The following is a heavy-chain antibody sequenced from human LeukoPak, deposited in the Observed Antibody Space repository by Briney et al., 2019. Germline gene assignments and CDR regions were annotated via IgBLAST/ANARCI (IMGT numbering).Heavy chain of an antibody. Sequence: SVKVSCKASGGTFSSYAISWVRQAPGQGLEWMGGIIPIFGTANYAQKFQGRVTITADESTSTAYMELSSLRSEDTAVYYCARLHGALEWLFAFDYWGQGTLVTVSS. CDR3: ARLHGALEWLFAFDY. V-gene: IGHV1-69*01. D-gene: IGHD3-3*01. J-gene: IGHJ4*02. CDR2: IIPIFGTA. CDR1: GGTFSSYA.